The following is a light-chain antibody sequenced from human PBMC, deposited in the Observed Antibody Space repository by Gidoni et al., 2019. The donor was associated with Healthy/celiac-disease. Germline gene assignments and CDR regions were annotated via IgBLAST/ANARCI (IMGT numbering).Light chain of an antibody. CDR3: NSRDSSGNPSYV. J-gene: IGLJ1*01. V-gene: IGLV3-19*01. CDR1: SLRSYY. CDR2: SKN. Sequence: SELTQDPAVSVALGQQVRITCQGDSLRSYYASWYQQKPGQSPVLVIYSKNYRPSGIPDRFSGSSSGNTASLTITGAQAEDEADYYCNSRDSSGNPSYVFGTGTKVTVL.